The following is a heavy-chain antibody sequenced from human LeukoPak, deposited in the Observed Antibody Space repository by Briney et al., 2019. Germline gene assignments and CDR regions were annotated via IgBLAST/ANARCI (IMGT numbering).Heavy chain of an antibody. CDR1: GFTFSSYG. CDR3: AKIPRGGYMDV. Sequence: PGRSLRLSCAASGFTFSSYGMHWVRQAPGKGLEWVAVISYDGSNKYYADSVKGRFTISRDNSKNTLYLQMNSLRAEDTAVYYCAKIPRGGYMDVWGKGTTVTVSS. D-gene: IGHD2-15*01. CDR2: ISYDGSNK. V-gene: IGHV3-30*18. J-gene: IGHJ6*03.